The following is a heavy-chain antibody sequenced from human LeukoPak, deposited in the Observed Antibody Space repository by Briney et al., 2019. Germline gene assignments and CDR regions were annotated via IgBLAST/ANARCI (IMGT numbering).Heavy chain of an antibody. CDR3: ARGSHYYDSSGYYFNYFDY. J-gene: IGHJ4*02. CDR2: INHSGST. Sequence: SETLSLTCAVYGGSFSGYYWSWIRQPPGKGLEWIGEINHSGSTNYNPSLKSRVTISVDTSKNQFSLKLSSVTAADTAVYYCARGSHYYDSSGYYFNYFDYWGQGTLVTVSS. V-gene: IGHV4-34*01. CDR1: GGSFSGYY. D-gene: IGHD3-22*01.